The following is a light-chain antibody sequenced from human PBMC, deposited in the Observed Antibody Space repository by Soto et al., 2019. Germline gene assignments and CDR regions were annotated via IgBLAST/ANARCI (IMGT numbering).Light chain of an antibody. Sequence: QSALTQPRSVSGSPGQSVTISCSGTSSNVGDYNFVSWYQQHPGKVPKLIIYDVHKRPSGVPDRFSGSKSGNTASLTISGLQAEDEAYYFCCSYAGTYTFIFAGGT. CDR3: CSYAGTYTFI. CDR1: SSNVGDYNF. J-gene: IGLJ2*01. V-gene: IGLV2-11*01. CDR2: DVH.